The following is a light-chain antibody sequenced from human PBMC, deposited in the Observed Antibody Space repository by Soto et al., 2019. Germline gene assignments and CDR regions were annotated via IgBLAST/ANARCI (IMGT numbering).Light chain of an antibody. J-gene: IGKJ1*01. CDR1: QSVSNN. CDR2: GAS. Sequence: EIMMTQSPATLSVSPGERATLSCRASQSVSNNYLACYQQKPVQAPRLLIYGASNRATGIPARFSGRGSGTAFTLTISSLQSEDFAVYYCQQYNNWPSWTFGHGTKVDIK. V-gene: IGKV3D-15*01. CDR3: QQYNNWPSWT.